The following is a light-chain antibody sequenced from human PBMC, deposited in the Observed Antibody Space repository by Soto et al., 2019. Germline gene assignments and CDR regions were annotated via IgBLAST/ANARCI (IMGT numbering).Light chain of an antibody. CDR1: QSISSY. CDR3: QQSYSTPRGLT. Sequence: DIQMTQSPSSLSASVGDRVTITCRASQSISSYLNWYQQKPGKAPKLLIYAASSLQSGVPSRFSGSGSGTDFTHTISTLQPENFATYYCQQSYSTPRGLTFGGGTKVDIK. CDR2: AAS. J-gene: IGKJ4*01. V-gene: IGKV1-39*01.